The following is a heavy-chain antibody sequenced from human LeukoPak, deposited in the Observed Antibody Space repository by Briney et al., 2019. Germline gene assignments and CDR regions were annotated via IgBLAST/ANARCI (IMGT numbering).Heavy chain of an antibody. CDR2: INHSGST. Sequence: SETLSLTCTVSGGSISSGGYYWSWIRQPPGKGLEWIGEINHSGSTNYNPSLKSRVTISVDTSKNQFPLKLSSVTAADTAVYYCARGRSSSGWYFPFDYWGQGTLVTVSS. CDR1: GGSISSGGYY. CDR3: ARGRSSSGWYFPFDY. V-gene: IGHV4-39*06. J-gene: IGHJ4*02. D-gene: IGHD6-19*01.